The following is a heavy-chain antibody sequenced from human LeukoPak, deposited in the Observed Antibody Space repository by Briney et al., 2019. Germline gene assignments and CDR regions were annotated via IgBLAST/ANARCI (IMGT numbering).Heavy chain of an antibody. CDR3: AARGDALDY. Sequence: GRSLRLSCAASGFTFSSYGMHRVRQAPGKGLEWVAVIWYDGSNKYYADSVKGRFTISRDNSKNTLYLQMNSLRAEDTAVYYCAARGDALDYWGQGTLVTVSS. J-gene: IGHJ4*02. CDR1: GFTFSSYG. D-gene: IGHD2-21*01. CDR2: IWYDGSNK. V-gene: IGHV3-33*01.